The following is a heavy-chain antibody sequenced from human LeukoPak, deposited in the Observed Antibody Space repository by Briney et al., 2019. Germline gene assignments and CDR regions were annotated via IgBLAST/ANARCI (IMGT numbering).Heavy chain of an antibody. V-gene: IGHV1-2*02. CDR3: ARGGDQDANGVLFEY. D-gene: IGHD4/OR15-4a*01. CDR2: INPNSGGT. Sequence: ASVKVSCKASGYTFTDYYMHWVRQAPGQGLEWMGWINPNSGGTNYAQEFQGRVTMTRDTSTSTSYMELNSLRSDDTAVYYCARGGDQDANGVLFEYWGQGTLVTVSS. CDR1: GYTFTDYY. J-gene: IGHJ4*02.